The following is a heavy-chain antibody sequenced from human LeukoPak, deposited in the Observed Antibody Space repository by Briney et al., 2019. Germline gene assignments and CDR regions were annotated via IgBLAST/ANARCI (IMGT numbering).Heavy chain of an antibody. V-gene: IGHV3-30*02. CDR3: ARSPTSWYFDY. D-gene: IGHD2-2*01. CDR2: IRYHGSDK. J-gene: IGHJ4*02. Sequence: GESLRLSCAASGFTFSGSGMHWVRQAPGKGLEWVAFIRYHGSDKYYADSVKGRFAISRDNSKNTLYLQMNSLRPEDTSVYFCARSPTSWYFDYWGQGTLVTVSS. CDR1: GFTFSGSG.